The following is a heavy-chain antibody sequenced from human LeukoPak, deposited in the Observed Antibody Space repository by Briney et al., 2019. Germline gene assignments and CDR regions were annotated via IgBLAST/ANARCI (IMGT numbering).Heavy chain of an antibody. V-gene: IGHV4-59*08. CDR2: IYYTGST. CDR1: GDSINNYY. Sequence: SETLSLTCTVSGDSINNYYWSWIRQPPGKGLEWIGYIYYTGSTNYNPSLKSRVTISVDTSKNQFSLKLSSVTAADTAVYYCARQYSSGWYNWFDPWGQGTLVTVSS. CDR3: ARQYSSGWYNWFDP. D-gene: IGHD6-19*01. J-gene: IGHJ5*02.